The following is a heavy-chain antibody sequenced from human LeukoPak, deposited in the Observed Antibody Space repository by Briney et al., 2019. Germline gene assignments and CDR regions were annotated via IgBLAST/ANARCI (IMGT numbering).Heavy chain of an antibody. CDR2: INPNSGGT. V-gene: IGHV1-2*02. CDR1: GYSFTGYY. Sequence: GASVKVSCKASGYSFTGYYIHWVRQAPGQGLEWMGWINPNSGGTHYAQKFQGRVIMTRDTSISTAYMELSRLRSVDTAVYYWATDYYDSSGYYYSFDYWGQGTLVTVSS. CDR3: ATDYYDSSGYYYSFDY. J-gene: IGHJ4*02. D-gene: IGHD3-22*01.